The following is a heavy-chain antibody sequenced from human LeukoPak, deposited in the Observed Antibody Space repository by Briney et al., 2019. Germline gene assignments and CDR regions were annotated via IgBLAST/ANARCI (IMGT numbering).Heavy chain of an antibody. J-gene: IGHJ6*02. V-gene: IGHV3-21*01. CDR2: ISSSSGYI. D-gene: IGHD3-10*01. CDR1: GFTFSSYS. CDR3: ARGLYYYGSGSYSYYGMDV. Sequence: NPGGSLRLSCAASGFTFSSYSMNWVRQAPGKGLEWVSSISSSSGYIYYADSVKGRFTISRDNAKNSLYLQMNSLRAEDTAVFYCARGLYYYGSGSYSYYGMDVWGQGTTVTVSS.